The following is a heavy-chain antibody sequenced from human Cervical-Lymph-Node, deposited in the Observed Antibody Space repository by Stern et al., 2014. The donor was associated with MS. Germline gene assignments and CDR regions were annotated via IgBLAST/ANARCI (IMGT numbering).Heavy chain of an antibody. V-gene: IGHV4-34*01. CDR3: ARGGDTAMADY. J-gene: IGHJ4*02. CDR2: INHSGST. D-gene: IGHD5-18*01. Sequence: QVQLQQWGAGLLKPSETLSLTCAVYGGSFSGYYWSWIRQPPGKGLEWIGEINHSGSTNYNPSLKSRVTISVDTSKNQFSLKLSSVTAADTAVYYCARGGDTAMADYWGQGTLVTVSS. CDR1: GGSFSGYY.